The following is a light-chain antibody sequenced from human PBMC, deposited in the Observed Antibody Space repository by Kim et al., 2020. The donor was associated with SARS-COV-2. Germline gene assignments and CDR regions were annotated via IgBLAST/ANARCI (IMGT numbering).Light chain of an antibody. Sequence: EIVMTQSPATLSVSPGERATLSCRASQSVSSNLVWYQQKPGQPPSLLIYGASTRATGIPARFSGSGSGTEFTLTISSLQSEDFAVYYCHQYNKWPRTFGQGTRLEIK. J-gene: IGKJ5*01. CDR3: HQYNKWPRT. CDR1: QSVSSN. CDR2: GAS. V-gene: IGKV3-15*01.